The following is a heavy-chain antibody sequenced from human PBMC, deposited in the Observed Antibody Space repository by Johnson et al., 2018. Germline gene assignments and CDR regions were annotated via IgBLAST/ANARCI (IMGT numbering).Heavy chain of an antibody. CDR2: IWYDGSNK. CDR1: GFTFSSYG. CDR3: VRDSGQWLLATHGMDV. D-gene: IGHD6-19*01. V-gene: IGHV3-33*01. J-gene: IGHJ6*02. Sequence: QVQLQESGGGVVQPGRSLRLSCAASGFTFSSYGMHWVRQAPGKGLEWVAVIWYDGSNKYYADSVKGRFTMSRDNSKNTLYLQMNSLRVEDTAVYYCVRDSGQWLLATHGMDVWGQGTTVTVSS.